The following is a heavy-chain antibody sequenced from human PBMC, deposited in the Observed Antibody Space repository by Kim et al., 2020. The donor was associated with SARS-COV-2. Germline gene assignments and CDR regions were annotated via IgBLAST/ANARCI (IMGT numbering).Heavy chain of an antibody. D-gene: IGHD3-3*01. Sequence: SETLSLTCTVSDGSFSNYYWSWIRQPAGKGLEWIGRIYSSGNTYYNPSLKSRVTMSIDTSKKQFSLKLSSVTAADTAVYYCARDYTTFGMVTDAFDIWGQGTMVTVSS. J-gene: IGHJ3*02. CDR2: IYSSGNT. CDR3: ARDYTTFGMVTDAFDI. CDR1: DGSFSNYY. V-gene: IGHV4-4*07.